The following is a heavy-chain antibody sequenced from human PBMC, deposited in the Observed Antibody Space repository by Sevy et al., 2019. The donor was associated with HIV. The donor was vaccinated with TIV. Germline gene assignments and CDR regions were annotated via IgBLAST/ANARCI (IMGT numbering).Heavy chain of an antibody. J-gene: IGHJ4*02. CDR3: ATDHVLLWFGEFRY. CDR2: FDPEDGET. Sequence: ASAKVSCKVSGYTLTELSMHWVRQAPGKGLEWMGGFDPEDGETIYAQKFQGRVTMTDDTSTDTAYMELSSLRSEDTAVYYCATDHVLLWFGEFRYWGQGTLVTVSS. D-gene: IGHD3-10*01. CDR1: GYTLTELS. V-gene: IGHV1-24*01.